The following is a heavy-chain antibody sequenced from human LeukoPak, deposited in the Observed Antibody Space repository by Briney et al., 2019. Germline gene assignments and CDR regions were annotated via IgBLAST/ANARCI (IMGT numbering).Heavy chain of an antibody. CDR3: ARGYSSGWYLFDY. J-gene: IGHJ4*02. V-gene: IGHV3-9*01. D-gene: IGHD6-19*01. CDR1: GFTFDDYA. Sequence: PGGSLRLSCAASGFTFDDYAMHWVRQAPGKGLEWVSGISWNSGSIGYVDSVKGRFTISRDNAKNSPYLQMNSLRAEDTALYYCARGYSSGWYLFDYWGQGTLVTVSS. CDR2: ISWNSGSI.